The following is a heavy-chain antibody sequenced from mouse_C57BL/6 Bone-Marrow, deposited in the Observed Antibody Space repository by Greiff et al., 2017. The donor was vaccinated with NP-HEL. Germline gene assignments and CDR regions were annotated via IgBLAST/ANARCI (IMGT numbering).Heavy chain of an antibody. V-gene: IGHV14-2*01. CDR2: IDPEDGEI. CDR3: ARGGSRHYWYFDV. CDR1: GFNIKDYY. Sequence: VQLQQSGAELVKPGASVKLSCTASGFNIKDYYMHWVKQRTEQGLEWIGRIDPEDGEIKYAPKFQGKATITADTSSNTAYLQLSSLTSEDTAVYYCARGGSRHYWYFDVWGTGTTVTVSS. D-gene: IGHD1-1*01. J-gene: IGHJ1*03.